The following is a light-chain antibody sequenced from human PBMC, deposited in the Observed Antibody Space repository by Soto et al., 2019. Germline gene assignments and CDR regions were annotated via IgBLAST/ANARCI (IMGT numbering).Light chain of an antibody. V-gene: IGLV2-14*01. J-gene: IGLJ1*01. CDR2: EVS. CDR3: SSYTSSSTPLV. CDR1: RSDVGGYNY. Sequence: QSVLTQPASVSGSPGQSITISCTGTRSDVGGYNYVSWYQQHPGKAPKLMIYEVSNRPSGVSNRFSGSKSGNTASLTISGLQAEDEADYYCSSYTSSSTPLVFGTGTKGTVL.